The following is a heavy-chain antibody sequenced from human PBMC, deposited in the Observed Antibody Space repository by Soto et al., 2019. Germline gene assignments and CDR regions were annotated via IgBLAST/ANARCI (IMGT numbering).Heavy chain of an antibody. CDR2: ISGSGGST. CDR3: ARVGLLWFGENGHFDY. D-gene: IGHD3-10*01. CDR1: GFTFSSYA. V-gene: IGHV3-23*01. Sequence: PGGSLRLSCAASGFTFSSYAMSWVRQAPGKGLEWVSAISGSGGSTYYADSVKGRFTISRDNSKNTLYLQMNSLRAEDTAVYYCARVGLLWFGENGHFDYWGQGTLVTVSS. J-gene: IGHJ4*02.